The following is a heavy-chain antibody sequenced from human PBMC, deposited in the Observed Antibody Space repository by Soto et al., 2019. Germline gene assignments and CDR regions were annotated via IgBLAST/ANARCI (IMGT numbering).Heavy chain of an antibody. J-gene: IGHJ3*01. CDR2: LYDVDGS. CDR1: GLTVIGNKY. Sequence: PGGSLRLSCAASGLTVIGNKYVAFVRQAPGKGLEWVSALYDVDGSFYSDSVKGRFTTSSDSSKTTVYLQMNDLRPADTAVYYCATWHEREHAYDVWGQGTTVTVSS. V-gene: IGHV3-53*01. CDR3: ATWHEREHAYDV. D-gene: IGHD1-1*01.